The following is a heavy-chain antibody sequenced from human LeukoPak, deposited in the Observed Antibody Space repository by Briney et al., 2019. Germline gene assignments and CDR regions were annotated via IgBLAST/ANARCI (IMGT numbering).Heavy chain of an antibody. CDR2: MNPKRGKT. CDR1: GYTFTSYD. D-gene: IGHD5-12*01. CDR3: ARGGGVATYHY. Sequence: ASVKVSCKGSGYTFTSYDINWVRQANGQGGEWMGWMNPKRGKTGYAQKFQGRGTITRNTSISTAYMELSSLRSEDTAVYYCARGGGVATYHYWGQGTLVTVSS. J-gene: IGHJ4*02. V-gene: IGHV1-8*01.